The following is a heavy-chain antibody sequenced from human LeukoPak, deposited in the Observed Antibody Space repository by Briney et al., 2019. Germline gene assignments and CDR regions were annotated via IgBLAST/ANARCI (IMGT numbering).Heavy chain of an antibody. CDR2: ISYDGSNK. CDR3: ARAPVTSCRGAFCYPFDY. CDR1: GFTFSSYD. D-gene: IGHD2-21*01. Sequence: GGSLRLSCAASGFTFSSYDMHWVRQAPGKGPEWVAVISYDGSNKDYADSVRGRFTISRDNSKNTLYLQMNKLRVEDAALYYCARAPVTSCRGAFCYPFDYWGQGILVTVSS. J-gene: IGHJ4*02. V-gene: IGHV3-30*04.